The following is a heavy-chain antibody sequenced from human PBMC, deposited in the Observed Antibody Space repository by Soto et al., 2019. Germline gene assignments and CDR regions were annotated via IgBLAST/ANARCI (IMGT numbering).Heavy chain of an antibody. Sequence: ASVKVSCKASGYTFTSYGISWVRQAPGQGLEWMGWISAYNGNTNYAQKLQGRVTMTTDTSTSTAYMELRSLRSDDTAVYYCARVTFLVTTVPGWFDPWGQGTLVTVSS. D-gene: IGHD4-17*01. V-gene: IGHV1-18*01. J-gene: IGHJ5*02. CDR3: ARVTFLVTTVPGWFDP. CDR1: GYTFTSYG. CDR2: ISAYNGNT.